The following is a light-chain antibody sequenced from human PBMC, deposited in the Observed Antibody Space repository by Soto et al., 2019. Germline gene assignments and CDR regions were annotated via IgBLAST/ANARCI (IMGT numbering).Light chain of an antibody. V-gene: IGLV2-11*01. Sequence: ALTLPRSVSGSPGQSVTTSCTGTSSDVGGYNYVSWYQQHPGKAPKLMIYDVSKRPSGVPDRFSGSKSGNTASLTISGLQAEDEADYYCCSYAGSYTHYVFGTGTKVTVL. CDR1: SSDVGGYNY. CDR2: DVS. J-gene: IGLJ1*01. CDR3: CSYAGSYTHYV.